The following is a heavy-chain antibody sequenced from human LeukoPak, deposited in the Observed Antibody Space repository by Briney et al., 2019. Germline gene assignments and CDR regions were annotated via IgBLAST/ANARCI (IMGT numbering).Heavy chain of an antibody. CDR3: AREEGLHINDAFDI. D-gene: IGHD5-24*01. V-gene: IGHV3-11*06. CDR2: ISSSSSYI. Sequence: GGSLRLSCAASGFTFSDYYMSWIRQAPGKGLKWVSYISSSSSYIYYADSVKGRFTISRDNAKNSLYLQMNSLRAEDTAVYYCAREEGLHINDAFDIWGQGTMVTVSS. J-gene: IGHJ3*02. CDR1: GFTFSDYY.